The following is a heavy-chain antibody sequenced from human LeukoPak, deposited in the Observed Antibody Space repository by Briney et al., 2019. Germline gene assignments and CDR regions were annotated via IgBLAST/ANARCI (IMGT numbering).Heavy chain of an antibody. D-gene: IGHD3-22*01. CDR3: ARAPYYDSSGYHSAYFEY. CDR2: VYTSGST. Sequence: SETLSLTCTVSGGSISRYYWSWIRQPAGKGLEWIGRVYTSGSTTYNPSLKSRVTMSIDTSKNQFSLKVSSVTAADTAVYYCARAPYYDSSGYHSAYFEYWGQGTLVTVSS. J-gene: IGHJ4*02. CDR1: GGSISRYY. V-gene: IGHV4-4*07.